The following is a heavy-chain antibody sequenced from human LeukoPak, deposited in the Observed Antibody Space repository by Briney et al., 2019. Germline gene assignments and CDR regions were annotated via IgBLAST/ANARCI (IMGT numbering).Heavy chain of an antibody. V-gene: IGHV1-24*01. CDR1: GYTLTELS. D-gene: IGHD6-13*01. CDR2: FDPEDGET. CDR3: ATDLPARYSSSWYVFDY. Sequence: ASVEVSCKVSGYTLTELSMHWVRQAPGKGLEWMGGFDPEDGETIYAQKFQGRVTMTEDTSTDTAYMELSSLRSEDTAVYYCATDLPARYSSSWYVFDYWGQGTLVTVSS. J-gene: IGHJ4*02.